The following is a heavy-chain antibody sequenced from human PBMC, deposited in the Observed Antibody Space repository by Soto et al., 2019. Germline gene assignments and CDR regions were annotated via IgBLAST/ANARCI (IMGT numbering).Heavy chain of an antibody. V-gene: IGHV3-30*18. CDR2: ISYDGSNK. J-gene: IGHJ4*02. Sequence: PGGSLRLSCAASGFTFSSYGMHWVRQAPGKGLEWVAVISYDGSNKYYADSVKGRFTISRDNSKNTLYLQMNSLRAEDTAVYYCAKEGESGSYYGQYYFDYWGQGTLVTVSS. CDR3: AKEGESGSYYGQYYFDY. D-gene: IGHD1-26*01. CDR1: GFTFSSYG.